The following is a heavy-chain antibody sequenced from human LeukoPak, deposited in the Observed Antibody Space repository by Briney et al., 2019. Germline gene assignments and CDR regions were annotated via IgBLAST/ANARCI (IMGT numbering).Heavy chain of an antibody. Sequence: GGSLRLSCVGALGSHWMGWVRQAQGKGLEWVANIKEDGSQKYYMDSVKGRFTISRDNAKSSLFLQMNNLRVEVTAVYYCTRDQTWGQGTLVTVSP. CDR1: LGSHW. CDR3: TRDQT. V-gene: IGHV3-7*01. J-gene: IGHJ4*02. CDR2: IKEDGSQK.